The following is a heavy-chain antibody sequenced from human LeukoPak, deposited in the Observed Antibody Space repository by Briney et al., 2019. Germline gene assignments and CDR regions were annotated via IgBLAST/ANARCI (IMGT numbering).Heavy chain of an antibody. CDR3: ASRIGVPGYAEYFQD. J-gene: IGHJ1*01. CDR1: GFTFGSYA. CDR2: IGGSGGST. Sequence: GGSLRLSCAASGFTFGSYAMSWVRQAPGKGLEWVSAIGGSGGSTYYADSVKGRFTISRDNSKNTLYLQMNSLRAEDTAVYYCASRIGVPGYAEYFQDWGQGTLVTVSS. V-gene: IGHV3-23*01. D-gene: IGHD6-13*01.